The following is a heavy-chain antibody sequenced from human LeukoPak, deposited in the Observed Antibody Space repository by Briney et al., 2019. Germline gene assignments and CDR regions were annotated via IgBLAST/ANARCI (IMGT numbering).Heavy chain of an antibody. D-gene: IGHD4-17*01. J-gene: IGHJ4*02. CDR2: ISSSSSYI. V-gene: IGHV3-21*06. CDR1: GFIFSSYS. CDR3: ARADYGDYRREYFFDY. Sequence: GGSLILSCAASGFIFSSYSMIWVRQAPGKGLEWVSSISSSSSYIYYADSVKGRFTISRDNDKNPLYLRMNSLRAEDTAVYYCARADYGDYRREYFFDYWGQGTLVTVSS.